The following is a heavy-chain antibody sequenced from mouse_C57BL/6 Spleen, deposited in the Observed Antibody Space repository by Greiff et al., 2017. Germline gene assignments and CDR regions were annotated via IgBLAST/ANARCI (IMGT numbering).Heavy chain of an antibody. Sequence: EVQLQESGPGLVNPSQSLSLTCSVTGYSITSGYYWNWIRQFPGNKLEWMGYISYDGSNNYNPSLKNRISITRDTSKNQFFLKLNSVTTEDTATYYCARVVFNWYFDGWGTGTTVTVSS. V-gene: IGHV3-6*01. CDR1: GYSITSGYY. D-gene: IGHD1-1*01. J-gene: IGHJ1*03. CDR3: ARVVFNWYFDG. CDR2: ISYDGSN.